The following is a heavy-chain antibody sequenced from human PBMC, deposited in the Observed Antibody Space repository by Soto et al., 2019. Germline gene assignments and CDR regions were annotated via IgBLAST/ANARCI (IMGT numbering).Heavy chain of an antibody. CDR3: ARDRMYDSSGYYYPHCDY. CDR1: GGSITSDS. D-gene: IGHD3-22*01. CDR2: IYHNGRA. Sequence: SETLSLTCAVSGGSITSDSWSWIRQPPGKGLEWIGYIYHNGRAFYNSSLKSRVTMSVDMSKNQISLNLRSVTAADTAVYYCARDRMYDSSGYYYPHCDYWGQGTLVTVSS. V-gene: IGHV4-30-2*01. J-gene: IGHJ4*02.